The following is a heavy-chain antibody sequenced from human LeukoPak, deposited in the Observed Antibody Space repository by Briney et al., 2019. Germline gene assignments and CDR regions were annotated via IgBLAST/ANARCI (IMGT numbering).Heavy chain of an antibody. J-gene: IGHJ5*02. Sequence: GESLKISCKVSGYSFTTHWIGWVRQMPGKGLEWMGIIHPINSETRYSPSFEGQVTISADTSISTVFLQWNSLKSSDTAMYYCARRGGYYWFDPWGQGTLVTVSS. D-gene: IGHD1-26*01. CDR1: GYSFTTHW. CDR2: IHPINSET. V-gene: IGHV5-51*01. CDR3: ARRGGYYWFDP.